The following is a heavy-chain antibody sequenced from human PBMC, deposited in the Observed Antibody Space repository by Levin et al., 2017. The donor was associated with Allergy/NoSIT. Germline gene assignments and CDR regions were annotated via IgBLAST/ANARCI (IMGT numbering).Heavy chain of an antibody. V-gene: IGHV4-59*08. D-gene: IGHD2-2*01. CDR1: GGSISSYY. J-gene: IGHJ5*02. Sequence: PSETLSLTCTVSGGSISSYYWSWIRQSPGKRREWIGYIDYTGYTNYSPSRKSGVTISLDTSKNQFSLKLTSVTAADTAVYSCARSAHVTVIPAAIFAFDPCGQGILVTVSS. CDR3: ARSAHVTVIPAAIFAFDP. CDR2: IDYTGYT.